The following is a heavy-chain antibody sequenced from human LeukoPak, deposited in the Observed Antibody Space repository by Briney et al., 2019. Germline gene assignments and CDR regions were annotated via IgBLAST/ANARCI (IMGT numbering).Heavy chain of an antibody. Sequence: PSETLSLTCTVSGGSISSYYWSWIRQPPGKGLEWVANIKQDGSEKYYVDSVKGRFTISRDNAKNSLYLQMNSLRAEDTAVYYCARDIRRRSTSHVLRYFDYWGQGTLVTVSS. CDR1: GGSISSYY. D-gene: IGHD3-9*01. CDR2: IKQDGSEK. V-gene: IGHV3-7*01. J-gene: IGHJ4*02. CDR3: ARDIRRRSTSHVLRYFDY.